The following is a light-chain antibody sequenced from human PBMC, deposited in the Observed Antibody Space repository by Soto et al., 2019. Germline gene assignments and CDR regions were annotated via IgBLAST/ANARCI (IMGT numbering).Light chain of an antibody. Sequence: ETVMTQSPATLSVSPGERATLSCRASQSVGTSLAWYQQKPGQAPRVLMYGASSRATGVPGRFSGSGSATEFTLTISSLQSEDFAVYYCLQYYSWPLTFGGGTKVDIK. V-gene: IGKV3-15*01. CDR2: GAS. CDR3: LQYYSWPLT. CDR1: QSVGTS. J-gene: IGKJ4*01.